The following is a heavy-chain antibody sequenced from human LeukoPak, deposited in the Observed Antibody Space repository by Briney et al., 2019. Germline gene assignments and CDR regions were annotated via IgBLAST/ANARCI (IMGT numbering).Heavy chain of an antibody. D-gene: IGHD1/OR15-1a*01. CDR2: TYYRSKWSS. CDR3: ARSQTGGTFDY. Sequence: KDPQTPSLTCAISGDNVSSKSAAWNWIRLSPSRGLEWLGRTYYRSKWSSGYAESVKSRLTISPDISKNQFSLQLRSVTPEDTAMYYCARSQTGGTFDYWGQGALVTVSS. J-gene: IGHJ4*02. CDR1: GDNVSSKSAA. V-gene: IGHV6-1*01.